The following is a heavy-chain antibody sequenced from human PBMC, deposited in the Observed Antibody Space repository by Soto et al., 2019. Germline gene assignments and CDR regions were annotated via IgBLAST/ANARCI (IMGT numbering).Heavy chain of an antibody. J-gene: IGHJ4*02. CDR1: GFTFSTYA. V-gene: IGHV3-21*01. D-gene: IGHD2-15*01. Sequence: GGSLRLSCAASGFTFSTYAMSWVRQAPGKGLEWVSSISSSGNYIYYADSVKGRFTISRDNAKNTLYLQMNSLRAEDTAVYYCAGVPEVVVVAAARYYWGQGTLVTVSS. CDR2: ISSSGNYI. CDR3: AGVPEVVVVAAARYY.